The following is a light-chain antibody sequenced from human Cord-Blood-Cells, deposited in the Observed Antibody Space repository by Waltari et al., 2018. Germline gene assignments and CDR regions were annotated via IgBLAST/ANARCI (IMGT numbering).Light chain of an antibody. CDR3: QQRSNWPLT. J-gene: IGKJ3*01. Sequence: EIVLTQSTATLSLSPGERATLSCRASQSVSSYLAWYQQKPGQAPRLLIYDASNRATGVPARFSGSGSGTDFTLTISSLEPEDFAVYYCQQRSNWPLTFGPGTKLDIK. CDR2: DAS. CDR1: QSVSSY. V-gene: IGKV3-11*01.